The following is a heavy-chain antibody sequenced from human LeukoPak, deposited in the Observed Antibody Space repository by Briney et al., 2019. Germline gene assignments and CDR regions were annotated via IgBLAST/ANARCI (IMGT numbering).Heavy chain of an antibody. V-gene: IGHV3-48*03. Sequence: GGSLRLSCAASGFTFSSYEMNWVRQAPGKGLEWVSYISSSGSTIYYADSVKGRFTISRDNAKNSLYLQMNSLRAEDTAVYYCARQYCSGGGCGLDYWGQGTLVTVSS. CDR1: GFTFSSYE. CDR2: ISSSGSTI. J-gene: IGHJ4*02. CDR3: ARQYCSGGGCGLDY. D-gene: IGHD2-15*01.